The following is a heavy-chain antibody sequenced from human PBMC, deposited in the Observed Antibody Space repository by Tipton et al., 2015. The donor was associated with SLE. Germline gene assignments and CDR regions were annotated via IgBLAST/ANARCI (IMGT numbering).Heavy chain of an antibody. Sequence: TLSLTCTVSGDSISGSYWSWIRQSPGKGLEWIGNIFQSGGTYYNPSLKSRVTISVDTSKNQLSLRLSSVTAADTAIYYCAGRATDWFDPWGQGTLVTVSS. J-gene: IGHJ5*02. V-gene: IGHV4-59*08. CDR3: AGRATDWFDP. CDR1: GDSISGSY. CDR2: IFQSGGT.